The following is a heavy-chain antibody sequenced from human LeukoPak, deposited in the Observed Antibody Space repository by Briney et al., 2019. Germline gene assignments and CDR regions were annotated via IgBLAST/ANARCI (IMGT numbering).Heavy chain of an antibody. CDR2: ISYDGSNK. V-gene: IGHV3-30-3*01. D-gene: IGHD3-22*01. Sequence: PGGSLRLSCAASGFTFSSYAMHWVRQAPGKGLEWVAVISYDGSNKYYADSVKGRFTISRDNSKNTLYLQMNSLRAEDTAVYYCAKGDDSIGYYDYWGQGTLVTVSS. CDR3: AKGDDSIGYYDY. J-gene: IGHJ4*02. CDR1: GFTFSSYA.